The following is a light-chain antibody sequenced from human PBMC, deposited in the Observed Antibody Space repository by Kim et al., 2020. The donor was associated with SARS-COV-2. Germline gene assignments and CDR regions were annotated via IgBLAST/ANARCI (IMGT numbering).Light chain of an antibody. Sequence: SSSLAWYQQKPGQAPRLLICDASNRATGIPARFSGSGSGTDFTLTISSLEPEDFAVYYCLQRSKWSLTFGGGTKVDIK. CDR2: DAS. CDR3: LQRSKWSLT. CDR1: SSS. V-gene: IGKV3-11*01. J-gene: IGKJ4*01.